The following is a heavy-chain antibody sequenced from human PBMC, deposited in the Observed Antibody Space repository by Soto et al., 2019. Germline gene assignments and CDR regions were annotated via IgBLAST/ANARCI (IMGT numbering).Heavy chain of an antibody. J-gene: IGHJ4*02. CDR1: GFTFDDYA. Sequence: EVQLVESGEGLVQPSRSLRLSCAASGFTFDDYAMHWVRQAPGKGLEWVSGISWHGDSIGYADSVKGRFIISRDNAKGFVHLQMNSLRAEDTALYYCAKDVDPAVAGGGFDFWGQGTLVTVSS. V-gene: IGHV3-9*01. CDR2: ISWHGDSI. D-gene: IGHD6-19*01. CDR3: AKDVDPAVAGGGFDF.